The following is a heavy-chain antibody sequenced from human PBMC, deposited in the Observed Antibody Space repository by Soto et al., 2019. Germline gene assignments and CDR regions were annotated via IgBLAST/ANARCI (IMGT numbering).Heavy chain of an antibody. CDR3: ARGRYCSSTSCYTAMVTEFNY. Sequence: QVQLQQWGAGLLKPSETLSLTCAVYGGSFSGYYWSWIRQPPGKGLEWIGEINHSGSTNYNPSLKSRVTISVDTSKNQFSLKLSSVTAADTAVYYCARGRYCSSTSCYTAMVTEFNYWGQGTLVTVSS. J-gene: IGHJ4*02. CDR1: GGSFSGYY. D-gene: IGHD2-2*02. CDR2: INHSGST. V-gene: IGHV4-34*01.